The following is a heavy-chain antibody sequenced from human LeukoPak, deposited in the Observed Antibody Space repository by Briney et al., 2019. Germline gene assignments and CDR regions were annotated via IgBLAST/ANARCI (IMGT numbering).Heavy chain of an antibody. J-gene: IGHJ5*02. CDR3: ARVEGGCSRTSCYFDP. Sequence: SSETLSLTCTVSGVSISSNNWWNWVRQPPGKGLEWIGEMYHSGTINYNPSLKSRVTISVDNSKNQFSLKLSSVTAADTAVYCCARVEGGCSRTSCYFDPWGQGTLVTASS. D-gene: IGHD2-2*01. V-gene: IGHV4-4*01. CDR1: GVSISSNNW. CDR2: MYHSGTI.